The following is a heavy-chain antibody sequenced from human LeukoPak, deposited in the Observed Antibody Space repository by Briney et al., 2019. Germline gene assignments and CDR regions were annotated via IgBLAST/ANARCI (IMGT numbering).Heavy chain of an antibody. J-gene: IGHJ4*02. CDR2: INHSGST. CDR3: ARGLRVEYSSSWYNR. Sequence: ASETLSLTCAVYGGSFSGYYWSWIRQPPGKGLEWIGEINHSGSTNYNPSLKSRVTISVDTSKNQFSLKLSSVTAADTAVYYCARGLRVEYSSSWYNRWGQGTLVTVSS. D-gene: IGHD6-13*01. V-gene: IGHV4-34*01. CDR1: GGSFSGYY.